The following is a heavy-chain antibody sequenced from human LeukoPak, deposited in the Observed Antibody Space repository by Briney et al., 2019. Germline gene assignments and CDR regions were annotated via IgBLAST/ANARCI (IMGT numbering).Heavy chain of an antibody. J-gene: IGHJ4*02. CDR3: AGTGYGSGSYSAY. V-gene: IGHV4-4*02. Sequence: PSGTLSLTCAVSGGSISSSNWWSWIRPPPGKGLEWIGEINHSGSTNYNPSLKGRVTISVDTSKNQFSLKLSSVTAADTAVYYCAGTGYGSGSYSAYWGQGTLVTVSS. CDR1: GGSISSSNW. D-gene: IGHD3-10*01. CDR2: INHSGST.